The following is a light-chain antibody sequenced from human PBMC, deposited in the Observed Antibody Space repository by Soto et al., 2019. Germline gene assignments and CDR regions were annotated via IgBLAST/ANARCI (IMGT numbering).Light chain of an antibody. CDR3: SSYTSISSDYV. V-gene: IGLV2-14*01. CDR1: SSDVGGYNY. J-gene: IGLJ1*01. Sequence: QSALTQPASVSGSPGQSITISCTGTSSDVGGYNYVSWYQQQPGKAPKLMIYEIRNRPSGVSNRFSGSKSGNTASLTIAGLHADDAAYYYCSSYTSISSDYVFGTGTKLTVL. CDR2: EIR.